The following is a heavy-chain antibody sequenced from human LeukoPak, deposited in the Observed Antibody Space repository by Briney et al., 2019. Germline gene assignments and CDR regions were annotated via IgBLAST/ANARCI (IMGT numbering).Heavy chain of an antibody. CDR3: AKTSESNWYRQAFDY. CDR1: GFTFYDYS. V-gene: IGHV3-23*01. Sequence: GGSLRLFCAASGFTFYDYSMHWVRHAPGKGLEWVSAISATDGTIHYADSVKGRLTISRDNSKNTLYLQMNSLRAEDTAVYYCAKTSESNWYRQAFDYWGQGTLVTVSS. CDR2: ISATDGTI. D-gene: IGHD1-1*01. J-gene: IGHJ4*02.